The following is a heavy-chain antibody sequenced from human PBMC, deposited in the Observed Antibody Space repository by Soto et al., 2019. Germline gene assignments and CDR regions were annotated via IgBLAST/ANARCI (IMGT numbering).Heavy chain of an antibody. CDR1: GFTFSNAW. J-gene: IGHJ6*01. CDR3: TTESLHIVVVAAMPRYYHGMHV. CDR2: IKSKSDGGTT. Sequence: SGGGLVKPGGSLRLSCAASGFTFSNAWMNWVRQAPGKVLEWVGRIKSKSDGGTTDYAAPVKGRFTISRDDSKNTLYLKMNILKTEDSAVYYCTTESLHIVVVAAMPRYYHGMHVW. D-gene: IGHD2-21*02. V-gene: IGHV3-15*07.